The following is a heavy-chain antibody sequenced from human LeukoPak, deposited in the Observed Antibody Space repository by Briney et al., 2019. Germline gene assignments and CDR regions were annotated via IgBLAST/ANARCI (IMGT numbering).Heavy chain of an antibody. CDR2: INHSGST. V-gene: IGHV4-34*01. CDR1: GGSFSGYY. D-gene: IGHD6-19*01. J-gene: IGHJ5*02. Sequence: PSETLSLTCAVYGGSFSGYYWSWIRQPPGKGLEWIGEINHSGSTNYNPSLKSRVTISVDTSKNQFSLKLSSVTAADTAVYYCARRGGAVAGNPSLPWGQGTLVTVSS. CDR3: ARRGGAVAGNPSLP.